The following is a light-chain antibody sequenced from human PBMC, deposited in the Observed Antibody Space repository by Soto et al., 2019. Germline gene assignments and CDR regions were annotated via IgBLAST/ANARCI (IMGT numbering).Light chain of an antibody. V-gene: IGLV7-46*01. Sequence: QAVVTQEPSLTVSPGGTVTLTCGSSTGAVTNGHYPYWVQQKPGQAPRTLIYDTTNRHSWTPARFSGSLLGGKAALTLSGGQPEDEAEYYCLLSYNGPYVFGTGTKLTVL. CDR3: LLSYNGPYV. CDR2: DTT. CDR1: TGAVTNGHY. J-gene: IGLJ1*01.